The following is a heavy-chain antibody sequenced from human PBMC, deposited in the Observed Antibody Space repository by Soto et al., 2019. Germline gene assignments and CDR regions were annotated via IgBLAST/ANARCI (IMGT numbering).Heavy chain of an antibody. Sequence: GGSLRLSCAASGFTFDDYAMHWVRQAPGKGLEWVSYISSSGSTIYYADSVKGRFTIPRDNAKNSVSLQMNTLRAEDTAVYYCAREDSIIIPAVSDFWGQGTLVTVSS. V-gene: IGHV3-48*03. CDR1: GFTFDDYA. J-gene: IGHJ4*02. CDR3: AREDSIIIPAVSDF. CDR2: ISSSGSTI. D-gene: IGHD2-2*01.